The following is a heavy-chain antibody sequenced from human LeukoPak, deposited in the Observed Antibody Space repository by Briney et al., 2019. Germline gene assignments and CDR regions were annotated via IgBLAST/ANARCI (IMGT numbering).Heavy chain of an antibody. D-gene: IGHD2-15*01. CDR2: ISGGGRTT. Sequence: GGSLRLSCAASGFTFSNHAMSWVRQAPGKGLPWVAVISGGGRTTEYADFVKGRFTISRDNSKNTLSLQMNSLTVEDTAIYFCAKNVVVKRYIDFWGQGTLVTVSS. CDR1: GFTFSNHA. CDR3: AKNVVVKRYIDF. J-gene: IGHJ4*02. V-gene: IGHV3-23*01.